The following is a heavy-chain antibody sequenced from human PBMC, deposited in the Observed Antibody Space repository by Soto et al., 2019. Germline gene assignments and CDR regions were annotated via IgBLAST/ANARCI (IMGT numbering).Heavy chain of an antibody. J-gene: IGHJ4*02. CDR2: INHSGST. D-gene: IGHD4-17*01. V-gene: IGHV4-34*01. Sequence: SETLSLTCAVYGGSFSGYYWSWIRQPPGKGLEWIGEINHSGSTNYNPSLKSRVTISVDTSKNQFSLKLSSVTAADTAVYYCARTVTTLEGVDYWGQGTLVTISS. CDR3: ARTVTTLEGVDY. CDR1: GGSFSGYY.